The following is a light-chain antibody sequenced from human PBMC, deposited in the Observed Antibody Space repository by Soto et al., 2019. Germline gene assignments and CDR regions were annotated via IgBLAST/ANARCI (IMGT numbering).Light chain of an antibody. Sequence: IQLTQSPSSLSASVGDRVTITCRASQGISSYLAWYQQKPGMAPELLIYAASTLQSGVPSRFSGSGSGTDFTLTISSLQPEDFATYYCQQLNSYPLTFGGGTKVEIK. CDR1: QGISSY. CDR3: QQLNSYPLT. J-gene: IGKJ4*01. CDR2: AAS. V-gene: IGKV1-9*01.